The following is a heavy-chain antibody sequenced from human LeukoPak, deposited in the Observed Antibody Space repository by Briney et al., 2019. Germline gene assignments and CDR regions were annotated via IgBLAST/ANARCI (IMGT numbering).Heavy chain of an antibody. V-gene: IGHV1-8*01. J-gene: IGHJ5*02. D-gene: IGHD3-10*01. Sequence: SSVKVSCKASGYTFTSYDINWVRQATGQGLEWMGWMNPNSGNTGYAQKFQGRLTMTRDTSISTAYMELSSLRSEDTAVYYCARGYLWFGEMLRLNWFDPWGQGTLVTVSS. CDR1: GYTFTSYD. CDR3: ARGYLWFGEMLRLNWFDP. CDR2: MNPNSGNT.